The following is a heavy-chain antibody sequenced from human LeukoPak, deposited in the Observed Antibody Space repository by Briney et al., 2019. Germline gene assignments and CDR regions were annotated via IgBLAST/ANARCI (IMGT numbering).Heavy chain of an antibody. CDR1: GFTVSSIY. V-gene: IGHV3-53*01. CDR2: IYSDGGT. J-gene: IGHJ4*02. CDR3: ASDGIAVADRWAGFDY. Sequence: PGGSLRLSCAASGFTVSSIYMNWVRQARGKGLESGTVIYSDGGTYYADSEKGRFTISRDNSKNTLYFQMNSLRADDTAVYYCASDGIAVADRWAGFDYWGQGTLVTVSS. D-gene: IGHD6-19*01.